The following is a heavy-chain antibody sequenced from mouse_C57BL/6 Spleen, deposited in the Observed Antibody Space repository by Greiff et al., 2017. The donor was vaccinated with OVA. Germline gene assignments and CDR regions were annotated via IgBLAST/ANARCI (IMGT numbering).Heavy chain of an antibody. CDR1: GYAFTNYL. Sequence: QVQLQQSGAELVRPGTSVKVSCKASGYAFTNYLIEWVKQRPGQGLEWIGVINPGSGGTNYNEKFKGKATLTADKSSSTAYMKLSSLTSEDSAVYFCAREGNYAMDYWGQGTSVTVSS. J-gene: IGHJ4*01. CDR3: AREGNYAMDY. CDR2: INPGSGGT. V-gene: IGHV1-54*01.